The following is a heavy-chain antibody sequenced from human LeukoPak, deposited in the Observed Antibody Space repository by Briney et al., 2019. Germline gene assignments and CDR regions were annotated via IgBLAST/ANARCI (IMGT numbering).Heavy chain of an antibody. J-gene: IGHJ4*02. CDR3: AIPSSYDGSRYYHAY. V-gene: IGHV3-7*01. Sequence: GGSLRLSCAASGISFASYWVTWVRQAPGKGLEWVANLGQDGIETVYEGSVKGRFTISRDNARNLLFLQMNSLRADDTAVYYCAIPSSYDGSRYYHAYWGQGTLVSVSS. D-gene: IGHD3-22*01. CDR1: GISFASYW. CDR2: LGQDGIET.